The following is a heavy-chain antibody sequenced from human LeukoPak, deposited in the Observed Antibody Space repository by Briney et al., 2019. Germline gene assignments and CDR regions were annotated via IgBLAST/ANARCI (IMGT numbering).Heavy chain of an antibody. Sequence: PGGSLRLSCAASGFTFSSYAMSWVRQAPGKGLEWVSAISGSGGSTYYADSVKGRFTISRDNAKNSLYLQMNSLRAEDTAVYYCARDRGWFGEYPYGMDVWGKGTTVTVSS. CDR2: ISGSGGST. CDR3: ARDRGWFGEYPYGMDV. CDR1: GFTFSSYA. D-gene: IGHD3-10*01. J-gene: IGHJ6*04. V-gene: IGHV3-23*01.